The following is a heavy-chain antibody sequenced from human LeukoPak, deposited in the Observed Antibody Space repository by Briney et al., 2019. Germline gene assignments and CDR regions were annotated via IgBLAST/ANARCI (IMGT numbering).Heavy chain of an antibody. Sequence: PGVSLTLYCAAWRFTFCSYGMLGVRQARGRGVEGVSYISSSGSNIYYADSVKARFTISRDNAKNSLYLQTNSLRAEDTAVYYCARVGVGGFGELLSYYFDYWGQGTLVTVSS. CDR1: RFTFCSYG. CDR2: ISSSGSNI. V-gene: IGHV3-48*04. D-gene: IGHD3-10*01. CDR3: ARVGVGGFGELLSYYFDY. J-gene: IGHJ4*02.